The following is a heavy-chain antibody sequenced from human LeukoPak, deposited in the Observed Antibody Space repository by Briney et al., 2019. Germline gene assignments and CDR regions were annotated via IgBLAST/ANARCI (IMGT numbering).Heavy chain of an antibody. V-gene: IGHV4-31*03. J-gene: IGHJ4*02. CDR3: ASSSSYFYYFDY. CDR1: GGSISRGGYY. Sequence: SETLSLTCTVSGGSISRGGYYWSWIRQHPGKGLEWIGYIYYSGSTYYNPSLKSRVTISVDTSKNQFSLKLSSVTAADTAVYYCASSSSYFYYFDYWGQGTLVTVSS. CDR2: IYYSGST. D-gene: IGHD6-6*01.